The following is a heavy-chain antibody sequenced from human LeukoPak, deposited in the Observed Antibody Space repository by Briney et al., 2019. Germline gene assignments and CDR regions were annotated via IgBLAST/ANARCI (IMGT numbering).Heavy chain of an antibody. V-gene: IGHV3-30*02. Sequence: GGSLRLSWAASGFTFSSYGMHWVRQAPGKGLEWVAFIRYDGSNKYYADSVKGRFTISRDNSKNTLYLQMNSLRAEDTAVYYCAKDLAVEFRGTDAFDIWGQGTMVTVSS. J-gene: IGHJ3*02. CDR3: AKDLAVEFRGTDAFDI. CDR2: IRYDGSNK. CDR1: GFTFSSYG. D-gene: IGHD3-16*01.